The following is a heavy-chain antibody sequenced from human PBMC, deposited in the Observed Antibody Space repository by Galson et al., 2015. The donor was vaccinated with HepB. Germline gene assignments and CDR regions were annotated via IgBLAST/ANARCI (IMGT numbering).Heavy chain of an antibody. CDR1: GYSFTSYW. V-gene: IGHV5-51*03. J-gene: IGHJ4*02. Sequence: QSGAEVKKPGESLKISCKGSGYSFTSYWIGWVRQMPGKGLEWMGIIYPGDSDTRYSPSFQGQVTISRDNAKNTLYLQMNSLRAEDTAVYYCARVRITARGEDSWGQGTLVTVSS. D-gene: IGHD6-6*01. CDR3: ARVRITARGEDS. CDR2: IYPGDSDT.